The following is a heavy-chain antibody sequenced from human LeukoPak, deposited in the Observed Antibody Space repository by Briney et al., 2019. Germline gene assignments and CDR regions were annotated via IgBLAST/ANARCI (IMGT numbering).Heavy chain of an antibody. J-gene: IGHJ5*02. CDR1: GGSFSGYY. CDR2: INHSGST. CDR3: ARATPTVTTLGWFDP. Sequence: SETLSLTCAVYGGSFSGYYWSWIRQPPGKGLEWIGEINHSGSTNYNPSLKSRVTISVDTSKNQFSLKLSSVTAADTAVYYCARATPTVTTLGWFDPWGQGTLVTVSS. V-gene: IGHV4-34*01. D-gene: IGHD4-17*01.